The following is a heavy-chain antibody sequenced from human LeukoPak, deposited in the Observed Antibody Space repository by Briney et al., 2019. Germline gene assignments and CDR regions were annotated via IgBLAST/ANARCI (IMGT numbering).Heavy chain of an antibody. V-gene: IGHV3-66*01. CDR2: IFSGGST. CDR3: ARDPGGVSGRFDP. Sequence: GGSLRLSCAASGFTVSSKYMSWVRQAPGKGLEWVSVIFSGGSTYYADSVKGRFTISRDYSKNTLYLQMNSLRAEDTAVYYCARDPGGVSGRFDPWGQGTLVTVSS. D-gene: IGHD3-10*01. CDR1: GFTVSSKY. J-gene: IGHJ5*02.